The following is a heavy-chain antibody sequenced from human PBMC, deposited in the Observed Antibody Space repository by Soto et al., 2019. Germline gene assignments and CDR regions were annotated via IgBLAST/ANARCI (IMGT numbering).Heavy chain of an antibody. CDR3: AREREGSGFDP. D-gene: IGHD1-26*01. J-gene: IGHJ5*02. CDR2: MNPNSGNT. CDR1: GYTFTSYD. Sequence: QVQLVQSGAEVKKPGASVKVSCKASGYTFTSYDINWVRQATGQGLEWMGWMNPNSGNTAYAQKFQGRVTMTRNTSISTAYMEMGSRRSKDPAVYYCAREREGSGFDPWGQGTLVTVSS. V-gene: IGHV1-8*01.